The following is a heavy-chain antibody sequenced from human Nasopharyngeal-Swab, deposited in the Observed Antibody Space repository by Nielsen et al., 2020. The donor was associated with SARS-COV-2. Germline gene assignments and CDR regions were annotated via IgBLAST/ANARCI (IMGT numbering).Heavy chain of an antibody. V-gene: IGHV3-11*01. CDR3: TGGAMGADYYYGMDV. CDR2: ISSSGSTI. Sequence: GESLKISCAASGFTFSDYYMSWIRQAPGKGLEWVSYISSSGSTIYYADSVKGRFTISRDNAKNSLYLQMNSLRAEDTAVYYCTGGAMGADYYYGMDVWGQGTTVTVSS. CDR1: GFTFSDYY. J-gene: IGHJ6*02. D-gene: IGHD1-26*01.